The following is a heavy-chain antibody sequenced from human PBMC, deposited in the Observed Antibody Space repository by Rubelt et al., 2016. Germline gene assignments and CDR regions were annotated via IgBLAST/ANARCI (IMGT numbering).Heavy chain of an antibody. J-gene: IGHJ3*02. V-gene: IGHV1-69*04. Sequence: QVQLVQSGAEVKKPGASVKVSCKASGGTFSSYAISWVRQAPGQGLEWMGRIIPILGIANYEQKFQGRVTMTRNTSRSTAYMELSSLRSEDTAVYYCARVQSAYYAFDIWGQGTMVTVSS. CDR2: IIPILGIA. D-gene: IGHD3-10*01. CDR1: GGTFSSYA. CDR3: ARVQSAYYAFDI.